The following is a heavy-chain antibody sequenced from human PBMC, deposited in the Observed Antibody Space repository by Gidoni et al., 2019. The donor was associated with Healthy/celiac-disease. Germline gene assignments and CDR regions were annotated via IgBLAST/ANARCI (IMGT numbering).Heavy chain of an antibody. V-gene: IGHV4-34*01. CDR1: GGSFSGYY. J-gene: IGHJ5*02. CDR3: AREPLWAYSSSSQGWFDP. D-gene: IGHD6-6*01. Sequence: QVQLQQWGAGLLKPSETLSLTCAVYGGSFSGYYWSWIRQPPGKGLEWIGEINHSGSTNYNPSLKSRVTISVDTSKNQFSLKLSSVTAADTAVYYCAREPLWAYSSSSQGWFDPWGQGTLVTVSS. CDR2: INHSGST.